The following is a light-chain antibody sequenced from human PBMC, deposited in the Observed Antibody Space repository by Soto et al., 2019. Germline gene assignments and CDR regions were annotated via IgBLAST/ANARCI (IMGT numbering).Light chain of an antibody. J-gene: IGLJ2*01. CDR1: KLGDAY. Sequence: SSELTQPPSVSVSPGQTASITCSGDKLGDAYACWYQQKPGQSPVLVIYQDNKRPSGIPERFSGSNSGNTATLTIRGTQAMDEADYYCQAWVSSAEVFGGGTKLTVL. V-gene: IGLV3-1*01. CDR3: QAWVSSAEV. CDR2: QDN.